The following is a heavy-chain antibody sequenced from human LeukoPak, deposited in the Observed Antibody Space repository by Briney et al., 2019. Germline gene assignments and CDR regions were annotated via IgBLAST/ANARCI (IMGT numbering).Heavy chain of an antibody. J-gene: IGHJ6*03. CDR1: GFTFSSYG. Sequence: GGSLRLSCAASGFTFSSYGMHWVRQAPGKGLEWVAFIRYDGGNKYYADSVKGRFTISRDNFENTLYLQMNSLRAEDTAVYYCATDSGPYYYYMDVWGKGTTVTVSS. CDR3: ATDSGPYYYYMDV. V-gene: IGHV3-30*02. CDR2: IRYDGGNK.